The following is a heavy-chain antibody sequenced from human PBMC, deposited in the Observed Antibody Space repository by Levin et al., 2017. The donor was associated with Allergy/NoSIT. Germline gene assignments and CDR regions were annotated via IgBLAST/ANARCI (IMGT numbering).Heavy chain of an antibody. J-gene: IGHJ4*02. CDR3: AKEEVGYSYGYYDY. CDR1: GFTFSSYA. CDR2: ISGSGGST. V-gene: IGHV3-23*01. D-gene: IGHD5-18*01. Sequence: GESLKISCAASGFTFSSYAMSWVRQAPGKGLEWVSAISGSGGSTYYADSVKGRFTISRDNSKNTLYLQMNSLRAEDTAVYYCAKEEVGYSYGYYDYWGQGTLVTVSS.